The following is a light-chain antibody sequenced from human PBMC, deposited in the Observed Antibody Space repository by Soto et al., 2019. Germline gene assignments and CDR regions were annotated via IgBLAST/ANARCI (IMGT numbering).Light chain of an antibody. CDR1: QSVSSY. Sequence: IVLTQSPATLSLSPGERATLSCRASQSVSSYLAWYQQKPGQAPRLLIYGASTRATGIPARFSDSGSGTEFTLTISSLQSEDFATYSCQHSTTWTFGQGTKVDIK. CDR2: GAS. V-gene: IGKV3-15*01. J-gene: IGKJ1*01. CDR3: QHSTTWT.